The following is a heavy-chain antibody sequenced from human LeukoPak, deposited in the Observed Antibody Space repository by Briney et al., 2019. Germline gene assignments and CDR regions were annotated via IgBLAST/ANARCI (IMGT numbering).Heavy chain of an antibody. J-gene: IGHJ6*02. V-gene: IGHV4-59*08. CDR1: GGSISSYY. D-gene: IGHD3-9*01. Sequence: SSETLSLTCTVSGGSISSYYWSWIRQPPGKGLEWIGYIYYSGSTNYNPSLKSRVTISVDTSKNQFSLKLSSVTAADTAVYYCARHSQNTNTYYDILTGPKYGMDVWGQGTTVTVSS. CDR2: IYYSGST. CDR3: ARHSQNTNTYYDILTGPKYGMDV.